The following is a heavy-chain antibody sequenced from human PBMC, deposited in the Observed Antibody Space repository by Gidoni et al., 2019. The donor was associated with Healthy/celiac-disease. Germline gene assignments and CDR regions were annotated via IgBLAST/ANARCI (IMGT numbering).Heavy chain of an antibody. CDR1: GFTFSSYG. V-gene: IGHV3-33*01. D-gene: IGHD1-26*01. Sequence: QVQLVESGGGVVPGRSLRLSCAASGFTFSSYGMPWVRQAPGKGLEWVAVIWYDGSNKYYADSVKGRFTISRDNSKNTLYLQMNSRRAEDTAVYYCARDRWELLNGFDYWGQGTLVTVSS. CDR3: ARDRWELLNGFDY. J-gene: IGHJ4*02. CDR2: IWYDGSNK.